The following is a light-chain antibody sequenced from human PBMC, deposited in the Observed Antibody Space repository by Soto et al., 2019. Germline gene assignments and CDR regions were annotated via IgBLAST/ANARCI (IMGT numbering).Light chain of an antibody. CDR3: QQTSSVPLT. CDR1: QSIRRY. Sequence: DIQMTQSPSSLSASIGDRVTITCRASQSIRRYLNWYQQKQGKAPKLLIYAASSLQSGVPSRFSGSGSGPDFTLTISSLQPEDFATYYCQQTSSVPLTFGGGTKLEN. CDR2: AAS. J-gene: IGKJ4*01. V-gene: IGKV1-39*01.